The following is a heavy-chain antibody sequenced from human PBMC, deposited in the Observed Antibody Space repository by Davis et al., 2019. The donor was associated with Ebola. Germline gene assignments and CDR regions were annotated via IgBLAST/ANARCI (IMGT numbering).Heavy chain of an antibody. CDR2: FDPEDDET. Sequence: ASVKVSCKVSGYIVTQLSMHWVRQAPGKGLEWMGGFDPEDDETIYAQKFQGRVTMTEDTSTNTAYMELSSLRSDDTAVYYCATGNSSSWHYNWFDPWGQGTLVTVSS. V-gene: IGHV1-24*01. CDR3: ATGNSSSWHYNWFDP. CDR1: GYIVTQLS. D-gene: IGHD6-13*01. J-gene: IGHJ5*02.